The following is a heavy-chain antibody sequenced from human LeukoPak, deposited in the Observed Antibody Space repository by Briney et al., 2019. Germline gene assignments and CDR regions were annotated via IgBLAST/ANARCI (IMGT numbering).Heavy chain of an antibody. CDR2: INAGNGNT. CDR3: ATEGVYYGMDV. Sequence: GASVKVSCKASGYSFTNHAIHWVRQAPGQRLEWMGWINAGNGNTKYSQKFQDRVTITRDTSASTAYMELSSLRSEDTAVYYCATEGVYYGMDVWGQGTTVTVSS. CDR1: GYSFTNHA. J-gene: IGHJ6*02. V-gene: IGHV1-3*01.